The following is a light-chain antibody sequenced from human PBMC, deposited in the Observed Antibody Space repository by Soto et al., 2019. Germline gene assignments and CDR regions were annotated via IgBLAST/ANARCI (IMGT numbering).Light chain of an antibody. CDR3: SSYTSSSTHWV. CDR2: EVS. V-gene: IGLV2-14*01. Sequence: QSALTQPASVSGSPGQSITISCTGTSSDVGGYNYVSWYQQHPGKAPKFMIYEVSNRPSGVSNRFSGSKSGNTASLTISGLQAEDEADYYCSSYTSSSTHWVFGGGTKLIVL. CDR1: SSDVGGYNY. J-gene: IGLJ3*02.